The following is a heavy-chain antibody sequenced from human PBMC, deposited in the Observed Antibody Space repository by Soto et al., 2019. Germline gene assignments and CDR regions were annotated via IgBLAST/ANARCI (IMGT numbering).Heavy chain of an antibody. V-gene: IGHV4-31*03. CDR3: ARETGYGSGSYIIDY. Sequence: SETLSLTCTVSGGSISSGGYYWSWIRQHPGKGMEWIGYIYYSGSTYYNPSLKSRVTISVDTSKNQFSLKLSSVTAADTAVYYCARETGYGSGSYIIDYWGQGTLVTVSS. D-gene: IGHD3-10*01. J-gene: IGHJ4*02. CDR1: GGSISSGGYY. CDR2: IYYSGST.